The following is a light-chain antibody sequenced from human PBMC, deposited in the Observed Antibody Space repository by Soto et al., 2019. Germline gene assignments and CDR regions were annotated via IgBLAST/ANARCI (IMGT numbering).Light chain of an antibody. Sequence: QSVLTQPPSMSAAPGQMVAISFSGTSSNIGDNSVSWYQHFPGTAPKVLIYDNNRRPSGIPDRFSGSKSGTSATLTIIGLQTGDEADYYSATWDSALSAGVFGGGTKLTVL. CDR2: DNN. CDR3: ATWDSALSAGV. V-gene: IGLV1-51*01. CDR1: SSNIGDNS. J-gene: IGLJ3*02.